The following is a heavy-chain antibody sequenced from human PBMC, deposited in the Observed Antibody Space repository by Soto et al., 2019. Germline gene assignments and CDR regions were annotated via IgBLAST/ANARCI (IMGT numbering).Heavy chain of an antibody. J-gene: IGHJ6*02. D-gene: IGHD2-2*03. CDR1: GYTFTSYG. CDR3: ASGYCSSTSCRYYYYGMDV. Sequence: EASVKVSCKASGYTFTSYGISWVRQAPGQGLEWMGWISAYNGNTNYAQKLQGRVTMTTDTSTSTAYMELRSLRSDDTAVYYCASGYCSSTSCRYYYYGMDVWGQGTTVTVSS. V-gene: IGHV1-18*01. CDR2: ISAYNGNT.